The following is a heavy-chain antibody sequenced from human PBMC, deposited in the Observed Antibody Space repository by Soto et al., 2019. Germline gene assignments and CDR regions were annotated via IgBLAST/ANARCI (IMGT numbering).Heavy chain of an antibody. CDR2: ISSNGGST. CDR1: GFTFSSYA. J-gene: IGHJ3*02. D-gene: IGHD5-12*01. Sequence: GGSLRLSGAASGFTFSSYAMHWVRQAPGKGLEYVSTISSNGGSTYYANCVKARLTTTRDNSKNTLYLQMGSLRAEDMAVYYCASHSGYDLNRAFDIWGQGTMVTVSS. V-gene: IGHV3-64*01. CDR3: ASHSGYDLNRAFDI.